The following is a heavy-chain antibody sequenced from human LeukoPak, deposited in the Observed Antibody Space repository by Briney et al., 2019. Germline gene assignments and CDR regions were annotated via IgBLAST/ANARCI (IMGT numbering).Heavy chain of an antibody. V-gene: IGHV3-30*02. CDR1: GFTFSSYA. CDR2: IRYDGSNK. D-gene: IGHD3-16*01. Sequence: GGSLRLSCAASGFTFSSYAMSWVRQAPGKGLEWVAFIRYDGSNKYYADSVKGRFTISRDNSKNTLYLQMNSLRAEDTAVYYCAKEGGSTSFNPFDYWGQGTLVTVSS. CDR3: AKEGGSTSFNPFDY. J-gene: IGHJ4*02.